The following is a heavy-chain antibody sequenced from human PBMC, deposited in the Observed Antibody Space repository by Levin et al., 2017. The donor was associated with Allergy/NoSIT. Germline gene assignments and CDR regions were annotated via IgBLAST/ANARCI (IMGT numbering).Heavy chain of an antibody. V-gene: IGHV4-59*01. CDR1: GGSISSYY. J-gene: IGHJ4*02. CDR3: ARAEGSSINLFDY. D-gene: IGHD2-2*01. Sequence: SQTLSLTCTVSGGSISSYYWSWIRQPPGEGLGWIGYIYYSGRPNYNPSLKSRVTISVDTSKNQFSLKLSSVTAADTAVYYCARAEGSSINLFDYWGQGTLVTVSS. CDR2: IYYSGRP.